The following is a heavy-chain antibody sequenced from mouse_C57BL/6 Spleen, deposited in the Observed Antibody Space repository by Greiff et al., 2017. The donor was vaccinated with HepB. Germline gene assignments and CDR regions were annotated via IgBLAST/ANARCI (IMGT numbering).Heavy chain of an antibody. J-gene: IGHJ1*03. V-gene: IGHV8-12*01. Sequence: QVTLKVSGPGILQSSQTLSLTCSFSGFSLSTSGMGVSWIRQPSGKGLEWLAHIYWDDDKRYNPSLKSRLTISKDTSRNQVFLKITSVDTADTATYYCARSHYYGSSYREYFDVWGTGTTVTVSS. CDR3: ARSHYYGSSYREYFDV. CDR1: GFSLSTSGMG. CDR2: IYWDDDK. D-gene: IGHD1-1*01.